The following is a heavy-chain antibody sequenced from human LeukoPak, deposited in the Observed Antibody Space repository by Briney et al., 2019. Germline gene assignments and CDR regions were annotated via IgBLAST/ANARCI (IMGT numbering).Heavy chain of an antibody. Sequence: SETLSLTCTVSGGSIGRDYWTWIRQPPGKGLEYIGYIYYNGATNYNPSLRSRVTISVDTSKNQFSLKLSSVTAADTAVYFCAKYGNSGWVIDSWGQGTLVTVSS. CDR3: AKYGNSGWVIDS. CDR2: IYYNGAT. V-gene: IGHV4-59*08. CDR1: GGSIGRDY. D-gene: IGHD6-19*01. J-gene: IGHJ4*02.